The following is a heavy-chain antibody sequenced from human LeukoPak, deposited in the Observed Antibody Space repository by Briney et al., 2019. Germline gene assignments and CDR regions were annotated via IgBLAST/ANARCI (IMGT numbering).Heavy chain of an antibody. CDR3: ARGRDDFWSGYGY. Sequence: SVKVSCNASGGTFSSYTISWVRQAPGQGLEWMGRIIPILGIANYAQKFQGRVTITADKSTSTAYMELSSLRSEDTAVYYCARGRDDFWSGYGYWGQGTLVTVSS. CDR2: IIPILGIA. J-gene: IGHJ4*02. V-gene: IGHV1-69*02. CDR1: GGTFSSYT. D-gene: IGHD3-3*01.